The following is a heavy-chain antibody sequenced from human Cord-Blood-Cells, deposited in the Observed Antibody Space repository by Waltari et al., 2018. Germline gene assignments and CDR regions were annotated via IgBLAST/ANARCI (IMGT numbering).Heavy chain of an antibody. CDR2: IIPIFGTA. J-gene: IGHJ6*03. Sequence: QVQLVQSGAEVKKPGSSVKVSCKASGGTLSSYATSWVRHAPGQGLEWMGGIIPIFGTANYAQKFQGRVTITADESTSTAYMELSSLRSEDTAVYYCARDYSNYKYYYYYMDVWGKGTTVTVSS. CDR3: ARDYSNYKYYYYYMDV. V-gene: IGHV1-69*01. CDR1: GGTLSSYA. D-gene: IGHD4-4*01.